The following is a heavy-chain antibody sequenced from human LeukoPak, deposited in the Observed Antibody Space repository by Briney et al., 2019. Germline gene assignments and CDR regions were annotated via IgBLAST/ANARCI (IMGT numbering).Heavy chain of an antibody. D-gene: IGHD3-22*01. J-gene: IGHJ4*02. CDR2: IYHSGST. Sequence: SETLSLTCAVSGYSISSGYYWGWIRQPPGKGLEWIGSIYHSGSTYYNPSLKSRVTISVDTSKNQFSLKLSSVTAADTAVYYCARASGNYEYYFDYWGQGTLVTVSS. CDR1: GYSISSGYY. V-gene: IGHV4-38-2*01. CDR3: ARASGNYEYYFDY.